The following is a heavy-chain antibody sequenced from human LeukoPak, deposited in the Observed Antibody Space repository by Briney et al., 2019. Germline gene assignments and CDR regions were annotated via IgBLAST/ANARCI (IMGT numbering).Heavy chain of an antibody. J-gene: IGHJ5*02. D-gene: IGHD2-15*01. V-gene: IGHV4-34*01. CDR3: ARGGAPRYCSGGSCYSDRGRFDP. CDR2: INHSGST. CDR1: GGSFSGYY. Sequence: PSETLSLTCAVYGGSFSGYYWSWIRQPPGKGLEWIGEINHSGSTNYNPSLKSRVTISVDTSKNQFSLKLSSVTAADTAVYYCARGGAPRYCSGGSCYSDRGRFDPWGQGTLVTVSS.